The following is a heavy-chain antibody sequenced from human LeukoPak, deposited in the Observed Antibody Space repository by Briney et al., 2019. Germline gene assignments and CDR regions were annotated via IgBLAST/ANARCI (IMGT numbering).Heavy chain of an antibody. Sequence: SETLSLTCTVSGGSISGYYWSWIRQPPGKGLEGIGYIYYSGSPNYYPSLKSRVTKSVDTSKNQVCLKLSSVTAADTAVYYCARSKAFWSGSDYWGQGTLVTVSS. J-gene: IGHJ4*02. CDR1: GGSISGYY. CDR3: ARSKAFWSGSDY. D-gene: IGHD3-3*01. CDR2: IYYSGSP. V-gene: IGHV4-59*01.